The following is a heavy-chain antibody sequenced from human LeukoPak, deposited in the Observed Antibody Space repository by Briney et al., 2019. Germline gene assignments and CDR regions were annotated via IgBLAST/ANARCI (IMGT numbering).Heavy chain of an antibody. CDR3: ARDKEQLVLGSSFGY. CDR1: GFTFSSYG. D-gene: IGHD6-6*01. Sequence: GGSLRLSCAASGFTFSSYGMHWVRQAPGKGLEWVAFIRYDGSNKYYADSVKGRFTISRDNSKNTLYLQMNSLRAEDTAVYYCARDKEQLVLGSSFGYWGQGTLVTVSS. CDR2: IRYDGSNK. V-gene: IGHV3-30*02. J-gene: IGHJ4*02.